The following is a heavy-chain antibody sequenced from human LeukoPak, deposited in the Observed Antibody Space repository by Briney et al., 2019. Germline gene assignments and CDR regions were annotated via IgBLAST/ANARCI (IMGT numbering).Heavy chain of an antibody. CDR3: ARAPYSGYDYAYYYYYMDV. Sequence: PGGSLRLSCAASGFTFSSYAMHWVRQAPGKGLEWVAVISYDGSNKYYADSVKGRFTISRDNSKNTLYLQMNSLRAEDTAVYYCARAPYSGYDYAYYYYYMDVWGKGTTVTVSS. CDR2: ISYDGSNK. D-gene: IGHD5-12*01. CDR1: GFTFSSYA. V-gene: IGHV3-30*04. J-gene: IGHJ6*03.